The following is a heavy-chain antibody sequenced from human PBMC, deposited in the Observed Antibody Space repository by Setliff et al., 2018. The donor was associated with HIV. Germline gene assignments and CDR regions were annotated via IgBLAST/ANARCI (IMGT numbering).Heavy chain of an antibody. CDR1: GFTFTNYW. J-gene: IGHJ4*02. D-gene: IGHD3-16*01. Sequence: LRLSCAASGFTFTNYWLAWIRQAPGRGLEWAAIISNDGGREYYVDSVKGRFTISRDNAKSSLYLQMHSLRVEDTAVYYCAAVPWGHSSLIIDHWGQGTPVTVS. CDR2: ISNDGGRE. V-gene: IGHV3-7*01. CDR3: AAVPWGHSSLIIDH.